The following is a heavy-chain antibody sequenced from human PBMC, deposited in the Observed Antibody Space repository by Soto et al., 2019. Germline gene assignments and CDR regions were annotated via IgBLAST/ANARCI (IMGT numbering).Heavy chain of an antibody. D-gene: IGHD3-10*01. V-gene: IGHV1-18*01. Sequence: GASVNVSCKSSGYTFTSYGISWVRQAPGQGLECMGWISAYNGNTNYAQKLQGRVTMTTDTSTSTAYMELRSLRSDDTAVYYCARVRGLRGLLWVSDYYYYGMDVWGQGTTVTVSS. CDR3: ARVRGLRGLLWVSDYYYYGMDV. CDR2: ISAYNGNT. J-gene: IGHJ6*02. CDR1: GYTFTSYG.